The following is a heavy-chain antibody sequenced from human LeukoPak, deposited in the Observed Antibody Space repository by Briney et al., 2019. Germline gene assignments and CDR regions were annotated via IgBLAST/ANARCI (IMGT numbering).Heavy chain of an antibody. D-gene: IGHD5-12*01. J-gene: IGHJ4*02. V-gene: IGHV1-69*05. CDR3: ARSRGYSGYDTGGFDY. CDR2: IIPIFGTA. CDR1: GGTFSSYA. Sequence: GASVKVSCKASGGTFSSYAISWVRQPPGQGLEWMGGIIPIFGTANYAQKFQGRVTITTDESTSTAYMELSSLRSEDTAVYYCARSRGYSGYDTGGFDYWGQGTLVTVSS.